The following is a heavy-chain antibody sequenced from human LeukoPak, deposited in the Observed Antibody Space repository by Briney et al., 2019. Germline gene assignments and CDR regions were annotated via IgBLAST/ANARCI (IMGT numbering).Heavy chain of an antibody. Sequence: GASVKVSCKASGYTFTSYGISWVRQAPGQGLEWMGWINPNSGGTDYAQKFQGRVTMTRDTSISTAYMELSRLRSDDTAVYYCARVPDAFDIWGQGTMVTVSS. CDR2: INPNSGGT. V-gene: IGHV1-2*02. CDR1: GYTFTSYG. CDR3: ARVPDAFDI. J-gene: IGHJ3*02. D-gene: IGHD1-1*01.